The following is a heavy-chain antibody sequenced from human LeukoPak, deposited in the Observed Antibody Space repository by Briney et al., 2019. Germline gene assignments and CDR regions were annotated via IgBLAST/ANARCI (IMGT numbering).Heavy chain of an antibody. CDR2: INHNGNVN. CDR3: ARGGGLDV. J-gene: IGHJ6*02. D-gene: IGHD3-16*01. V-gene: IGHV3-7*03. CDR1: GFTFDYYW. Sequence: PGGSLRLSCAASGFTFDYYWMNWARQAPGKGLEWVASINHNGNVNYYVDSVKGRFTISRDNAKNSLYLQMSNLRAEDTAVYFCARGGGLDVWGQGATVTVSS.